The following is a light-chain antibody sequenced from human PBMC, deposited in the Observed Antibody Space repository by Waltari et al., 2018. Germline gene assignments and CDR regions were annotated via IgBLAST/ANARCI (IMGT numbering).Light chain of an antibody. CDR3: SSFTDTHTLL. CDR1: SNDVGASNF. J-gene: IGLJ2*01. CDR2: DVT. V-gene: IGLV2-14*03. Sequence: QSALTQPASVSGSPGQSITISCTGTSNDVGASNFVSWYQQHPGRAPQLMIYDVTKRPSGISYRFSGSKSAHTASLTISGLLPEDEAIYYCSSFTDTHTLLFGGGTTVTVL.